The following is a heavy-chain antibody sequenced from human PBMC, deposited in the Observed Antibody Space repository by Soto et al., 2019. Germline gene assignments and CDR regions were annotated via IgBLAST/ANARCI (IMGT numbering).Heavy chain of an antibody. J-gene: IGHJ4*02. V-gene: IGHV3-30-3*01. CDR3: ARENYGAFYFDY. CDR1: GFIFRNYA. CDR2: ISYDGSHK. D-gene: IGHD4-17*01. Sequence: GGSLRLSCAASGFIFRNYAMHWVRQAPGKGLEWVAVISYDGSHKYYADSVKGRFTISRDNSKNTLYLQMNSLRTEDTAVYYCARENYGAFYFDYWGQGTLVTVSS.